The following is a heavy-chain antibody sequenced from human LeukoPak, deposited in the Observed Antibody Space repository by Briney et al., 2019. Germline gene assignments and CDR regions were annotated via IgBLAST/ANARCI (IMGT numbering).Heavy chain of an antibody. CDR1: GFTFSSYG. CDR3: ASAFRIAVAGTVDAFDI. D-gene: IGHD6-19*01. CDR2: IHSHESDK. V-gene: IGHV3-30*02. Sequence: GSLRLSCAASGFTFSSYGMHWVRQAPGKGLEWVAFIHSHESDKYYADSVKGRFTISRDNSKNTLFLQMNSLRAEDTAVYYCASAFRIAVAGTVDAFDIWGQGTMVTVSS. J-gene: IGHJ3*02.